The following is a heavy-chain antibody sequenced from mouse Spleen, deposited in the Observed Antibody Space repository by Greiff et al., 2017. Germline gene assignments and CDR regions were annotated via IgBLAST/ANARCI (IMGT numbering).Heavy chain of an antibody. CDR2: ISYDGSN. Sequence: EVQLQESGPGLVKPSQSLSLTCSVTGYSITSGYYWNWIRQFPGNKLEWMGYISYDGSNNYNPSLKNRISITRDTPKNQFFLKLNSVTTEDTATYYCARDPLYYAMDYWGQGTSVTVSS. CDR3: ARDPLYYAMDY. J-gene: IGHJ4*01. CDR1: GYSITSGYY. V-gene: IGHV3-6*01.